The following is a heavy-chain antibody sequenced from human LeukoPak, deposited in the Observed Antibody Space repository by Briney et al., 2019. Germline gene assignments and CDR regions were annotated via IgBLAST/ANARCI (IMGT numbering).Heavy chain of an antibody. J-gene: IGHJ5*01. CDR2: INGNGGRA. V-gene: IGHV3-23*01. CDR3: AKGGDFWGWGSPRFES. Sequence: GGSLRLSCAASGFSFSSYAIDWVRQAPGKGLEWVSSINGNGGRAKYADFVTGRFTISRDSSQNTVYLQMNSLRAEDTAAYYCAKGGDFWGWGSPRFESGGRGPLVTVSA. CDR1: GFSFSSYA. D-gene: IGHD3-16*01.